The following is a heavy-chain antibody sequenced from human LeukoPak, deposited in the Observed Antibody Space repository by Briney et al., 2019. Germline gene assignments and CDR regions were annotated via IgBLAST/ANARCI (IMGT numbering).Heavy chain of an antibody. D-gene: IGHD3-9*01. V-gene: IGHV3-30*04. CDR1: GFTFSNYG. CDR2: ISSDGVEK. CDR3: AREGHYDILTGYSPLEYYFYYMDV. J-gene: IGHJ6*03. Sequence: PRRSLRLSCEASGFTFSNYGLHWVRQTPGKGLEWVAAISSDGVEKHYADSVKGRFTISRDNSKSTLYLQMNSLRAEDTALYYCAREGHYDILTGYSPLEYYFYYMDVWGKGTTVTVSS.